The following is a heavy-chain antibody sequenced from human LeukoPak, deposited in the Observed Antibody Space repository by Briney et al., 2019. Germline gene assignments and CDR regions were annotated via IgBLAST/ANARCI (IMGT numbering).Heavy chain of an antibody. CDR3: AKVEYYYDSSGYYHLGDYFDY. Sequence: GGSLRLSCAASGFTFNSYSMHWVRQAPGKGLEWVAFIRYDGSNKYYADSVKGRFTISRDNSKNTLYLQMNSLRAEDTAVYYCAKVEYYYDSSGYYHLGDYFDYWGQGTLVTVSS. D-gene: IGHD3-22*01. V-gene: IGHV3-30*02. J-gene: IGHJ4*02. CDR1: GFTFNSYS. CDR2: IRYDGSNK.